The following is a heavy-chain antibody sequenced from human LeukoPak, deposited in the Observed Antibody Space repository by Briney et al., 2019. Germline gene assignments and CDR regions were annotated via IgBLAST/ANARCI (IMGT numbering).Heavy chain of an antibody. CDR3: ARVPSEQPTDAFDI. D-gene: IGHD6-13*01. J-gene: IGHJ3*02. Sequence: SETLSLTCAVSGGSISSGGYSWSWIRQPPGKGLEWIGYIYYSGSTYYNPSLKSRVTISVDTSKNQFSLKLSSVTAADTAVYYCARVPSEQPTDAFDIWAQGTMVTVSS. CDR1: GGSISSGGYS. CDR2: IYYSGST. V-gene: IGHV4-30-4*07.